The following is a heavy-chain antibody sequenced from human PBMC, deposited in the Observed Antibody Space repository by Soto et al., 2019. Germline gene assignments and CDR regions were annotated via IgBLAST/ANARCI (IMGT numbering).Heavy chain of an antibody. CDR2: MNPNSGNT. CDR1: GYTFTSYD. J-gene: IGHJ6*03. Sequence: ASVKVSCKASGYTFTSYDINWVRQATGQGLEWMGWMNPNSGNTGYAQKFQGRVTMTRNTSISTAYMELSSLRSEDTAVYYCARADDFWSGYYMDYYHYYMDVWGKGTTVTVSS. V-gene: IGHV1-8*01. D-gene: IGHD3-3*01. CDR3: ARADDFWSGYYMDYYHYYMDV.